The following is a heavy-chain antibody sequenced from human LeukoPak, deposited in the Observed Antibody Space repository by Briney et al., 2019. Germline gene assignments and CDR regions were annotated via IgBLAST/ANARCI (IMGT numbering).Heavy chain of an antibody. CDR3: ARTAAAFDY. J-gene: IGHJ4*02. CDR2: AYYSGST. V-gene: IGHV4-59*08. D-gene: IGHD6-13*01. Sequence: SETLSLTCTVSGGSISSYYWSWIRQPPGKGLEWIGNAYYSGSTNYNPSLKSRVTISVDMFQNQFSLRLSSVTAADTAVYYCARTAAAFDYWGQGTLVTVSS. CDR1: GGSISSYY.